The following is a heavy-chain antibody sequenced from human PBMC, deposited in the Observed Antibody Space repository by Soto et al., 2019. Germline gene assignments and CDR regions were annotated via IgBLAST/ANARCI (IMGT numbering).Heavy chain of an antibody. V-gene: IGHV1-69*13. CDR1: GGTFSSYA. CDR2: IIPIFGTA. J-gene: IGHJ6*02. Sequence: SVKVSCKASGGTFSSYAISWVRQAPGQGLEWMGGIIPIFGTANYAQKFQGRVTITADESTSTAYMELSSLRSEDTAVYYCARDPLGIAAAGPYYYYYYGMDVWGQGATVTVSS. CDR3: ARDPLGIAAAGPYYYYYYGMDV. D-gene: IGHD6-13*01.